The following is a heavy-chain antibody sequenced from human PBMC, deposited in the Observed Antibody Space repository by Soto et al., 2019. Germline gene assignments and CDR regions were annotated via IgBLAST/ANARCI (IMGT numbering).Heavy chain of an antibody. CDR2: ISSSSTI. V-gene: IGHV3-48*02. CDR1: GFTFSSYS. Sequence: GGSLRLSCVASGFTFSSYSMNWVRQAPGKGLEWISYISSSSTIYYADSVKGRFTISRDNAKNSLYLQMNSLRDEDTAVYYCARRGATGKAFDIWGQGTMVTISS. D-gene: IGHD1-26*01. J-gene: IGHJ3*02. CDR3: ARRGATGKAFDI.